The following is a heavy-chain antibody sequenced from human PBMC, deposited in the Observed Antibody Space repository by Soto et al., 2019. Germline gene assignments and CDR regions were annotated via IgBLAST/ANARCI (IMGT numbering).Heavy chain of an antibody. CDR2: ISVNNGDT. D-gene: IGHD2-15*01. CDR1: GYTFTSYG. J-gene: IGHJ4*02. V-gene: IGHV1-18*04. CDR3: ARAKGKCDIWSGGSCYSDY. Sequence: QVPLVQSEAEVKKPGASVKVSCKASGYTFTSYGISWVRQAPGQGLEWMGWISVNNGDTNYAQKLEGRVTMTTDTSTSTAYMELRSLRSDDTAVYFCARAKGKCDIWSGGSCYSDYWGQGTLVTVSS.